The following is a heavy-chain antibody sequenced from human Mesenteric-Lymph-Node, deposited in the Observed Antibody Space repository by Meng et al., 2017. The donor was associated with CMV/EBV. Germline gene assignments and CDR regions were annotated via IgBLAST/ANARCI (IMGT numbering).Heavy chain of an antibody. Sequence: SDTLSLTCTVSGGSISSYYWSWIRQPPGKGLEWIRYIYYSGTTNYTPSLKSRVTISVDTSTNQCSLKLSSVTAADTAVYYCARVGDFGVGSKSLAWFDPWGQGTMVTVSS. CDR2: IYYSGTT. CDR3: ARVGDFGVGSKSLAWFDP. J-gene: IGHJ5*02. CDR1: GGSISSYY. V-gene: IGHV4-59*13. D-gene: IGHD3-3*01.